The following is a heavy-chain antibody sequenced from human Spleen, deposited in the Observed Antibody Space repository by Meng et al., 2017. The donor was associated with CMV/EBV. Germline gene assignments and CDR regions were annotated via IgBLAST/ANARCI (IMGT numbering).Heavy chain of an antibody. CDR3: ASSEYCSTSRCYMYYFDF. D-gene: IGHD2-15*01. J-gene: IGHJ4*02. CDR1: GFTLSCYS. V-gene: IGHV3-21*01. CDR2: ISSDRSSI. Sequence: GESLKISCEVSGFTLSCYSMNWVRQATGKGLEWVSSISSDRSSIYYADSVKGRFTMSRDNAKNSLYLQMNSLRAEDTTVYYCASSEYCSTSRCYMYYFDFWGQGTQVTVSS.